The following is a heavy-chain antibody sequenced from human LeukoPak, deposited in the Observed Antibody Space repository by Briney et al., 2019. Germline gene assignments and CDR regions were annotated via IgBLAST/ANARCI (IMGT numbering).Heavy chain of an antibody. V-gene: IGHV7-4-1*02. Sequence: ASVKVSCKASGYTFTNYGLSWVRQAPGQGLEWMGWINTNTGNPKSAQGITERFVFSLDASVSTAYLQISSLKAADTAVYYCARSYGAFEGATYYYYGMDVWGQGTTVTVSS. CDR1: GYTFTNYG. J-gene: IGHJ6*02. CDR3: ARSYGAFEGATYYYYGMDV. D-gene: IGHD3-10*01. CDR2: INTNTGNP.